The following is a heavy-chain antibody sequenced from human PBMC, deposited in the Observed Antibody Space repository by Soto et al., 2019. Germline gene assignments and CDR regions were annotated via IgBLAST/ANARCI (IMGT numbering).Heavy chain of an antibody. CDR3: RVVAPSLDYLRP. Sequence: PGGSMRLSCAASGFTFSSYGMHWVRKAPGKGLEWVAGISYDGSNKYYEDSVKGRSTISRDNSKNTLYLQMDSLRTEDTAVYYCRVVAPSLDYLRPWGQGTLVTVSS. CDR2: ISYDGSNK. CDR1: GFTFSSYG. V-gene: IGHV3-30*03. D-gene: IGHD2-15*01. J-gene: IGHJ1*01.